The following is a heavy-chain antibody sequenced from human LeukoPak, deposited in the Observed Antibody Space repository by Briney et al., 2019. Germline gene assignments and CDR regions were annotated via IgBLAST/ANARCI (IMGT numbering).Heavy chain of an antibody. J-gene: IGHJ4*02. CDR2: INSDGRVT. Sequence: PGGSLRLSWAASGFTVSRHWMHWVRQAPGKGLVWISRINSDGRVTDYADFVKGRFTISRDNAKNSLYLQMNSLRDEDTAVYYCANLGEFNNFWGQGTLVTVSS. CDR1: GFTVSRHW. CDR3: ANLGEFNNF. V-gene: IGHV3-74*01. D-gene: IGHD3-16*01.